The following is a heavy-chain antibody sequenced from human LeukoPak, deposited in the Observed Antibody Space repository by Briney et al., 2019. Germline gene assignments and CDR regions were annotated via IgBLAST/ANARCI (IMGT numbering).Heavy chain of an antibody. D-gene: IGHD2-21*01. V-gene: IGHV3-48*01. Sequence: PGGSLRLSCAASGFTFSIYSMNWVRQAPGKGLEWISYITSNSGTIYYTDSVKGRFTISRDNAKNPLYLQMNSLRAEDTAVYYCARVAPGHDIGRGYFDYWGQGTLVTVSS. CDR1: GFTFSIYS. J-gene: IGHJ4*02. CDR3: ARVAPGHDIGRGYFDY. CDR2: ITSNSGTI.